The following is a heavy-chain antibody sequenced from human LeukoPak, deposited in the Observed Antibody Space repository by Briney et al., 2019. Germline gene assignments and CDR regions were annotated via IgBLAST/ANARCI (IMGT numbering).Heavy chain of an antibody. CDR3: ARGTDYCSGGSCYWFDY. V-gene: IGHV1-18*01. CDR2: IIAYNGNT. CDR1: GYTFTSYG. D-gene: IGHD2-15*01. J-gene: IGHJ4*02. Sequence: ASVKVSCKASGYTFTSYGISWVRHAPGQGLEWMGGIIAYNGNTNYAQKLQGRVTMTTDTSTSTAYMELRSLRSDDTAVYYCARGTDYCSGGSCYWFDYWGQGTLVTVSS.